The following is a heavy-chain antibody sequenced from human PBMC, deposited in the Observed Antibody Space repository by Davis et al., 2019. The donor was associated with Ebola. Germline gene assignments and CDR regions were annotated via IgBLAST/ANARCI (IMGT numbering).Heavy chain of an antibody. D-gene: IGHD2-2*01. J-gene: IGHJ4*02. V-gene: IGHV4-34*01. Sequence: PSETLSPTCPLYGGSFSDYSWSSIRQSPGKGLEWIGEIDHKGKTYYNPSLKSRVTISKDTSRNYFSLQLRSVSAADTAVYYCASPHQIRGKDFFDLWGQGTLVTVSS. CDR2: IDHKGKT. CDR3: ASPHQIRGKDFFDL. CDR1: GGSFSDYS.